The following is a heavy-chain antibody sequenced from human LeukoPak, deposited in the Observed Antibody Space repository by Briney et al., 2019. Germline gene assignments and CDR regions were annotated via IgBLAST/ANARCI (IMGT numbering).Heavy chain of an antibody. CDR1: GYSFSTYW. J-gene: IGHJ4*02. Sequence: GESLKISCKGSGYSFSTYWIGWVRQMPGKGLEWMGIIYPDDSDTRYSPSFQGQVTISADKSISTAYLQWSSLKASDTAMYYCASRRTAAAGDSFDYWGQGTLVTVSS. D-gene: IGHD6-13*01. CDR2: IYPDDSDT. CDR3: ASRRTAAAGDSFDY. V-gene: IGHV5-51*01.